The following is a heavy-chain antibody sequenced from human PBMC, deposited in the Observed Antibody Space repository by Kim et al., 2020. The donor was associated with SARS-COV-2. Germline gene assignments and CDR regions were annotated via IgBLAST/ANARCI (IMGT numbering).Heavy chain of an antibody. J-gene: IGHJ4*02. CDR3: ARDPQRGVYDY. D-gene: IGHD2-8*01. Sequence: EKNHVDPVKGRFTISRDNAKNSLYLQMSSLRVEDTAVYYCARDPQRGVYDYWGQGSLVTVSS. CDR2: EK. V-gene: IGHV3-7*01.